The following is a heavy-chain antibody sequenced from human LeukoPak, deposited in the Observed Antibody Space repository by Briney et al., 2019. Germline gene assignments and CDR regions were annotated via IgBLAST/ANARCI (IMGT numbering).Heavy chain of an antibody. CDR3: ARDNSDSSGWYGFVGKYYYYMDV. J-gene: IGHJ6*03. CDR1: GYTFSIYG. Sequence: GASVKVSCKASGYTFSIYGFSWVRQAPGQGLKWMGWISAYNGNTNYAQKLQGRVTMTTDTSTSTAYMELRSLRSDDTAVYYCARDNSDSSGWYGFVGKYYYYMDVWGKGTTVTISS. V-gene: IGHV1-18*01. CDR2: ISAYNGNT. D-gene: IGHD6-19*01.